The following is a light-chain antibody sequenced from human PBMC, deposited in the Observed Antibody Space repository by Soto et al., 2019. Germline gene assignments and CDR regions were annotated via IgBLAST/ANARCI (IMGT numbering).Light chain of an antibody. CDR2: GAS. CDR1: QSVSSN. J-gene: IGKJ1*01. Sequence: EIVMTQSPATLSVSPGERATLSCRASQSVSSNLAWYQQKPGQAPRLLIYGASTRATGIPARFSGSGSGTEFTLNISSLQSEDFAVYFCQQYNNWPPRAWTFGQGTKLEIK. V-gene: IGKV3-15*01. CDR3: QQYNNWPPRAWT.